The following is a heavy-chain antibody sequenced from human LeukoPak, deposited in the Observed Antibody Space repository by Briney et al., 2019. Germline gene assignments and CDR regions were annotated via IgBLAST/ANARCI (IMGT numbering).Heavy chain of an antibody. V-gene: IGHV3-48*04. Sequence: GGSLRLSCAASGFTVSSNYMSWVRQAPGKGLEWVSGISWNSGSIGYADSVKGRFTISRDNAKNSLYLQMNSLRAEDTAVYYCARVESGGGSRWGQGTLVTVSS. J-gene: IGHJ4*02. D-gene: IGHD1-26*01. CDR2: ISWNSGSI. CDR1: GFTVSSNY. CDR3: ARVESGGGSR.